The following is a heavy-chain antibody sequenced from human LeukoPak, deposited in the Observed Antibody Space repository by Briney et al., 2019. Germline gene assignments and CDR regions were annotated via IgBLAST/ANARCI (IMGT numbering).Heavy chain of an antibody. V-gene: IGHV1-69*06. J-gene: IGHJ6*03. D-gene: IGHD4-17*01. Sequence: ASVKVSCKASGYTFTSYYMHWVRQAPGQGLEWMGGIIPIFGTANYAQKFQGRVTITADKSTSTAYMELSSLRSEDTAVYYCARGTKHYDYYYYYMDVWGKGTTVTVSS. CDR3: ARGTKHYDYYYYYMDV. CDR2: IIPIFGTA. CDR1: GYTFTSYY.